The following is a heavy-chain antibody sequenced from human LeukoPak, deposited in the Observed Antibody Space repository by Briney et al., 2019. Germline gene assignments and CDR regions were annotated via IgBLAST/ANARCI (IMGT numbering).Heavy chain of an antibody. J-gene: IGHJ4*02. Sequence: SETLSLTCAVQGGPFSGYDWTWIRQPPGKGLEWIGEITHSGGTNYNPSLKSRVTISIDTSKNQFSLKLTSVTAADTAVYYCASSSDGYNWAPYFDFWGQGTLVTVSS. CDR3: ASSSDGYNWAPYFDF. V-gene: IGHV4-34*01. CDR1: GGPFSGYD. CDR2: ITHSGGT. D-gene: IGHD5-24*01.